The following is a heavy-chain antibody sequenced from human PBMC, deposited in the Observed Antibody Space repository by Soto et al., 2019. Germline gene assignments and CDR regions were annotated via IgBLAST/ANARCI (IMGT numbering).Heavy chain of an antibody. CDR1: GVSISSGNW. Sequence: SETLSLTCAVSGVSISSGNWWTWVRQTPQRGLEYIGEIFHDGTANYYPSFERRVAISVDTSKNQFSLKLTSVTAADRAVYYCARGSVDTVDSSGFYEYRGQGTPVTVSS. CDR2: IFHDGTA. J-gene: IGHJ4*02. CDR3: ARGSVDTVDSSGFYEY. V-gene: IGHV4-4*02. D-gene: IGHD3-22*01.